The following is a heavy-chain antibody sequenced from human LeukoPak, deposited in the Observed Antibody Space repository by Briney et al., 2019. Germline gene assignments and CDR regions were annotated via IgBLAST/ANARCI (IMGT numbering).Heavy chain of an antibody. V-gene: IGHV3-21*01. D-gene: IGHD4-17*01. CDR2: ISSSSSYI. J-gene: IGHJ4*02. CDR3: ARDLTSQPPTVTYDY. CDR1: GFTFSSYS. Sequence: PGGSLRLSCAASGFTFSSYSMNWVRQAPGKGLEWVSSISSSSSYIYYADSVKGRFTISRDNAKNSLYLQMNSPRAEDTAVYYCARDLTSQPPTVTYDYWGQGTLVTVSS.